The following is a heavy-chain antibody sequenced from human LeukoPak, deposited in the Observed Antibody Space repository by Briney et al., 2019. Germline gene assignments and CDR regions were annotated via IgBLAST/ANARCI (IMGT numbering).Heavy chain of an antibody. D-gene: IGHD6-19*01. J-gene: IGHJ4*02. CDR2: ISSSGSTI. V-gene: IGHV3-48*03. CDR3: ARVRYSSGWYRYFDY. CDR1: GFTFSSYE. Sequence: PGGSLILSCAASGFTFSSYEMNWVRQAPGKGLEWVSYISSSGSTIYYADSVKGRFTISRDNAKNSLYLQMNSLRAEDTAVYYCARVRYSSGWYRYFDYWGQGTLVTVSS.